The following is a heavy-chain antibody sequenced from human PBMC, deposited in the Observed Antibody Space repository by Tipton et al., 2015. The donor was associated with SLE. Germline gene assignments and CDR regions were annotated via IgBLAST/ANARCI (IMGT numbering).Heavy chain of an antibody. Sequence: TLSLTCAVYGGSFSGYYWSWIRQPPGKGLEWIGSIYYSGSTYYNPSLKSRVTISVDTSKNQFSLKLSSVTAADTAVYYCATYSSSWSSFDYWGQGTLVTVSS. CDR2: IYYSGST. CDR3: ATYSSSWSSFDY. J-gene: IGHJ4*02. V-gene: IGHV4-34*01. CDR1: GGSFSGYY. D-gene: IGHD6-13*01.